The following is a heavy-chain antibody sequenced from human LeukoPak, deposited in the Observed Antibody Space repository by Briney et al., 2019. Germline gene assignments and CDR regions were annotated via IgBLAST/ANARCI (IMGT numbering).Heavy chain of an antibody. CDR3: ARHPRYSAYDHGEYYFHY. CDR1: GGSISSSSYY. Sequence: SETLSLTCTVSGGSISSSSYYWDWIRQPPGKGLEWIGSVYYSGSTYYSPSLKSRVTISVDTSKNQFSLRLSSVIAADTAVFYCARHPRYSAYDHGEYYFHYWGQGTLVTVSS. D-gene: IGHD5-12*01. CDR2: VYYSGST. J-gene: IGHJ4*02. V-gene: IGHV4-39*01.